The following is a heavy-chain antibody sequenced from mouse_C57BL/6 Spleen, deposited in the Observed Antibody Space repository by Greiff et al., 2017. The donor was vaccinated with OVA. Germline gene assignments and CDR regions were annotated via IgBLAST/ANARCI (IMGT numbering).Heavy chain of an antibody. CDR2: IYPGDGDA. CDR3: ARETAQASPFAY. D-gene: IGHD3-2*02. J-gene: IGHJ3*01. Sequence: VQLQQSGAELVKPGASVKISCKASGYAFSSYWMNWVKQRPGKGLEWIGQIYPGDGDANYTGKFKGKATLTVDKSSRTAYMQLSSLTSEDSAVYFCARETAQASPFAYWGQGTLVTVSA. V-gene: IGHV1-80*01. CDR1: GYAFSSYW.